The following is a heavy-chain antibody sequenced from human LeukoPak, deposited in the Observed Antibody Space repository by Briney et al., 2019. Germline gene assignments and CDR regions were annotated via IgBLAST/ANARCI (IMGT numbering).Heavy chain of an antibody. D-gene: IGHD6-19*01. Sequence: ASVKVSCKASGYTFTSYDINWVRQATGQGLEWMGWMNPNSGNTGYAQKFQGRVTMTRNTSISTAYMELSSLRSEDTAVYYCARDSKEYSSGWYPFDYWGQGTLVTVSS. CDR2: MNPNSGNT. CDR1: GYTFTSYD. CDR3: ARDSKEYSSGWYPFDY. J-gene: IGHJ4*02. V-gene: IGHV1-8*01.